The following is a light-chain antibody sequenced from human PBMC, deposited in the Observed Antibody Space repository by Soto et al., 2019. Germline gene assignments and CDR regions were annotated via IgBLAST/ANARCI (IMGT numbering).Light chain of an antibody. CDR1: SSDVGGYDY. CDR3: CSYTSSTTYV. CDR2: EVS. V-gene: IGLV2-14*01. J-gene: IGLJ1*01. Sequence: QAVLTQPASVSGSPGQSITISCTGTSSDVGGYDYVSWYQQHPGKAPKFMIYEVSNRPSGISDRFSGSKSGNTASLTISGLQAEDEADYYCCSYTSSTTYVFGTGTKLTVL.